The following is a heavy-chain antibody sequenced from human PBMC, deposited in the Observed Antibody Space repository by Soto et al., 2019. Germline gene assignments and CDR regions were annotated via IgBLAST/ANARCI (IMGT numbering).Heavy chain of an antibody. V-gene: IGHV4-39*01. D-gene: IGHD3-3*02. CDR1: GGSISSPSYN. CDR3: TTVASGHFYS. CDR2: IFHRGST. J-gene: IGHJ4*02. Sequence: QLQESGPGLLKPSETLSLTCTVSGGSISSPSYNWGWVRQPPGKGPEWIGTIFHRGSTHYNPSLGGRLAMSVDTSKRQVSLTLTSVTAADTAVYYCTTVASGHFYSWGQGAQVTVSS.